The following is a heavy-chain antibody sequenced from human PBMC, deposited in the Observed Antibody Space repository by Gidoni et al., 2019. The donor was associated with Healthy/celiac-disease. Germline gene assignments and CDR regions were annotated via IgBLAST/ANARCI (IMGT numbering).Heavy chain of an antibody. CDR2: ISYDGSNK. CDR1: AFPFSRYG. J-gene: IGHJ4*02. V-gene: IGHV3-30*18. Sequence: QVQLVESGGGAVQTGRSLRLSCAASAFPFSRYGMHWVRQAPGKGLEWLAVISYDGSNKYYADSVKGRFTISRDNSKNTLYLQMNSLRAEDTAVYYCAKDRGWIVVVPAAWEDWGQGTLVTVSS. CDR3: AKDRGWIVVVPAAWED. D-gene: IGHD2-2*01.